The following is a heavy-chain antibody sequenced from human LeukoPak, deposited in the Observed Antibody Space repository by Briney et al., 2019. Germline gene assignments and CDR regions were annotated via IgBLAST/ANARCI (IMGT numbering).Heavy chain of an antibody. V-gene: IGHV4-31*03. J-gene: IGHJ4*02. CDR1: GGSISSGGYY. Sequence: SETLSLTCTVSGGSISSGGYYWSWIRQHPGKGLEWIGYIYYSGSTYYNPSLKSRVTISVDTSKNQFSLKLSSVTAADTAVYYCARDRVVGITDYWSQGTLVTVSS. CDR3: ARDRVVGITDY. CDR2: IYYSGST. D-gene: IGHD3-22*01.